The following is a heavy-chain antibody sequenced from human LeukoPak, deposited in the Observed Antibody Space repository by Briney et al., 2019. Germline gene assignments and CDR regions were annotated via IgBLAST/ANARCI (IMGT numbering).Heavy chain of an antibody. D-gene: IGHD5-18*01. CDR2: IKQDGSEK. Sequence: GGSLRLSCAASGFTFSTYWMSWVGQAPGKGLEWVANIKQDGSEKYYVDSVKGRFTISKDNAKNSVYLQMNSLRAEDTAVYYCARDHRYSSWNWGQGTLVSVSS. J-gene: IGHJ4*02. CDR1: GFTFSTYW. V-gene: IGHV3-7*05. CDR3: ARDHRYSSWN.